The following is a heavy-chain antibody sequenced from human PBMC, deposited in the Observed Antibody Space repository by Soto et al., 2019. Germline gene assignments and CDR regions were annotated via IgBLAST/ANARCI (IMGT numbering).Heavy chain of an antibody. CDR2: INPNSGGT. CDR3: ARVHREQLVLDY. Sequence: ASVKVSCKASGYTFTGYYMHWVRQAPGQGLEWMGWINPNSGGTNYAQKFQGWVTMTRETSISTAYMELSRLRSDDTAVYYCARVHREQLVLDYWVQGTLVTVSS. J-gene: IGHJ4*02. CDR1: GYTFTGYY. D-gene: IGHD6-6*01. V-gene: IGHV1-2*04.